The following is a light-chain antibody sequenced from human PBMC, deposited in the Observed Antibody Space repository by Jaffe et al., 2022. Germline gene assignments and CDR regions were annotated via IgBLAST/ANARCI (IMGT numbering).Light chain of an antibody. V-gene: IGLV2-23*02. CDR2: EVS. J-gene: IGLJ2*01. Sequence: QSALTQPASVSGSPGQSITISCTGTSSDVGSYNLVSWYQQHPGKAPKLMIYEVSKRPSGVSNRFSGSKSGNTASLTISGLQAEDEADYYCCSYAGSKDVVFGGGTKLTVL. CDR3: CSYAGSKDVV. CDR1: SSDVGSYNL.